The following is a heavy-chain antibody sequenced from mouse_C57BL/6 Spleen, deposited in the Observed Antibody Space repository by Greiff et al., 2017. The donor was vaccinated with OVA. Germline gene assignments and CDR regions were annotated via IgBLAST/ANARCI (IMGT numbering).Heavy chain of an antibody. CDR1: GYSITSGYY. CDR2: ISYDGSN. Sequence: EVKLMESGPGLVKPSQSLSLTCSVTGYSITSGYYWNWIRQFPGNKLEWMGYISYDGSNNYNTSLKNRISITRDTSKNQFFLKLNSVTTEDTATYYCARGYDDGPWFAYWGQGTLVTVSA. V-gene: IGHV3-6*01. J-gene: IGHJ3*01. D-gene: IGHD2-2*01. CDR3: ARGYDDGPWFAY.